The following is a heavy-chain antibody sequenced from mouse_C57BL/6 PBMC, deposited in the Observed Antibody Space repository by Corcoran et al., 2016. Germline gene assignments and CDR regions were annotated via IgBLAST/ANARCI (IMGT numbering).Heavy chain of an antibody. CDR3: ARDSYYYGSSGYYFDY. D-gene: IGHD1-1*01. Sequence: QIPLVQSGPELKKPGETVKISCKASGYTFTTYGMSWVKQAPGKGLKWMGWINTYSGVPTYADDFKGRFAFSLETSASTAYLQINNLKNEDTATYFCARDSYYYGSSGYYFDYWGQGTTLTVSS. V-gene: IGHV9-3*01. J-gene: IGHJ2*01. CDR1: GYTFTTYG. CDR2: INTYSGVP.